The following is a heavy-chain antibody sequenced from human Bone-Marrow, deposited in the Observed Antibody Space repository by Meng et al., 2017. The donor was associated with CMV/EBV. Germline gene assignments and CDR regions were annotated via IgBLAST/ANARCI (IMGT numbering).Heavy chain of an antibody. Sequence: ASVKVSCKASGYTFTGYYMHWVRQAPGQGLEWMGWINPNSGGTNYAQKFQGRVTMTRDTSISTAYMHLSGLRSDDTAVYYCAMPPTPPFDTTGTADPFDVWGQGTMVTVSS. J-gene: IGHJ3*01. D-gene: IGHD1-1*01. V-gene: IGHV1-2*02. CDR3: AMPPTPPFDTTGTADPFDV. CDR2: INPNSGGT. CDR1: GYTFTGYY.